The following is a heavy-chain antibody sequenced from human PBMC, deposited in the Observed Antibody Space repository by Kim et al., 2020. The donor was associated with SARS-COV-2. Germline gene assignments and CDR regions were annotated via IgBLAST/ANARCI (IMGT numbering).Heavy chain of an antibody. Sequence: GGSLRLSCAASGFTVSSNYMSWVRQAPGKGLEWVSIIYSGGSTYYADSVKGRFTISRDNSKNTLYLQMNSLRAEDTALYYCASRYDILTGYYCAFDIWGQGTMVTVSS. V-gene: IGHV3-66*02. CDR3: ASRYDILTGYYCAFDI. J-gene: IGHJ3*02. CDR1: GFTVSSNY. D-gene: IGHD3-9*01. CDR2: IYSGGST.